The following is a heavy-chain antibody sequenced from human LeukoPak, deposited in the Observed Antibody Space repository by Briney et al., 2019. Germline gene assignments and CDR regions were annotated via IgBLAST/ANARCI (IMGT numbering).Heavy chain of an antibody. D-gene: IGHD3-10*01. CDR2: ISYDGSNK. Sequence: GGSLRLSCAASGFTFSSYSMNWVRQAPGKGLEWVAFISYDGSNKYCADSVKGRFTISRDNSKNTLYLQMNSLRAEDTAVYYCAKQVSYYYGSGSRNNWFDPWGQGTLVTVSS. J-gene: IGHJ5*02. V-gene: IGHV3-30*18. CDR1: GFTFSSYS. CDR3: AKQVSYYYGSGSRNNWFDP.